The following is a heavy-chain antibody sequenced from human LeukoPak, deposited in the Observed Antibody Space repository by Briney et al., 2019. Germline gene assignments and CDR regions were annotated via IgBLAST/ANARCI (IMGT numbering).Heavy chain of an antibody. CDR1: GFTFGDYA. CDR3: TRDHDFWSGYPSSFVDY. D-gene: IGHD3-3*01. V-gene: IGHV3-49*04. J-gene: IGHJ4*02. CDR2: IRSKTYGETT. Sequence: GGSLRLSCTASGFTFGDYAMSWVRQAPGKGLEWVGFIRSKTYGETTEYAASVKGSFTISRDDSKSIAYLQMNSLKTEDTGVYYCTRDHDFWSGYPSSFVDYWGQGTLVTVSS.